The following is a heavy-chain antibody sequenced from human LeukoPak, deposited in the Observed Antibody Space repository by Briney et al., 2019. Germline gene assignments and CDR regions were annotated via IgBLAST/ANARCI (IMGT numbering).Heavy chain of an antibody. CDR1: GGSISSYY. CDR3: ARGVFRYFDY. Sequence: PSETLSLTCTVSGGSISSYYWGWIRQPPGKGLEWIGYIYYSGSTNYNPSLKTRVTMSVDTSKNQFSLKLSSVTAADTAVYYCARGVFRYFDYWGQGTLVTVSS. J-gene: IGHJ4*02. V-gene: IGHV4-59*01. CDR2: IYYSGST. D-gene: IGHD6-13*01.